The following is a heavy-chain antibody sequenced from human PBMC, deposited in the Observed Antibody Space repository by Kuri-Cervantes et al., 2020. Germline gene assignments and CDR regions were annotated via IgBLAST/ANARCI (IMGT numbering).Heavy chain of an antibody. D-gene: IGHD3-16*01. CDR2: IWYDGSNK. CDR1: GFTFSSYS. Sequence: GESLKISCAASGFTFSSYSMNWVRQAPGKGLEWVAVIWYDGSNKYYADSVKGRFTISRDNSKNTLYLQMNSLRAEDTAVYYCAKRVFPNNYFDYWGQGTLVTVSS. CDR3: AKRVFPNNYFDY. J-gene: IGHJ4*02. V-gene: IGHV3-33*06.